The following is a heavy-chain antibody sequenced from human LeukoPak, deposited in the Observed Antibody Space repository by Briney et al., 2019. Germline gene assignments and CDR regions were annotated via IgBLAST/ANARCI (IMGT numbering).Heavy chain of an antibody. D-gene: IGHD5-18*01. J-gene: IGHJ4*02. Sequence: GGSLRLSCAASGFTFSSYSMNWVRQAPGKGLEWVSSISSSSSYIYYADSVKGRSTISRDNAKNSVYLQMNSLRAEDTAVYYCARDGSKEDTAMITARFDYWGQGTLVTVSS. CDR1: GFTFSSYS. CDR3: ARDGSKEDTAMITARFDY. CDR2: ISSSSSYI. V-gene: IGHV3-21*01.